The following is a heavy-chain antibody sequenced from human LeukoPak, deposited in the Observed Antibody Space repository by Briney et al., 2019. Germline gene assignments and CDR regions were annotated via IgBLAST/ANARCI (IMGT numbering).Heavy chain of an antibody. CDR3: ARGTYYDFWSGYWGSSTIDY. V-gene: IGHV1-46*03. CDR1: RYTFTSYY. Sequence: ASVKVSCKASRYTFTSYYMHWVRQAPGQGLEWMGVINPSGGSTTYAQKFQGRVTVTRDTSTSTVYMELSSLRSEDTAVYYCARGTYYDFWSGYWGSSTIDYWGQGTLVTVSS. D-gene: IGHD3-3*01. J-gene: IGHJ4*02. CDR2: INPSGGST.